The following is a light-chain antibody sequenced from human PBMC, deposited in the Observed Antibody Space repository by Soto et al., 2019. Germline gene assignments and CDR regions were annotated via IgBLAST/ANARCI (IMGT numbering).Light chain of an antibody. CDR1: SSDVGDYKF. J-gene: IGLJ2*01. Sequence: QSALTQPASVSGSPGQSIAISCTGTSSDVGDYKFVSWYQQHPGKAPKLMIYDVTNRPSGVSNRFSGSKSGNTASLTISGLQAEDEADYYCSSYTSSSTRGVVFGGGTKLTVL. CDR2: DVT. CDR3: SSYTSSSTRGVV. V-gene: IGLV2-14*01.